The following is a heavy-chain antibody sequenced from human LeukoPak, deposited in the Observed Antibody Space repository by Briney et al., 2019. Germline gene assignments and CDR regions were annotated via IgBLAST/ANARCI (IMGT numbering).Heavy chain of an antibody. CDR2: ITSSSYI. CDR3: ARGVVPAAIGSAFDI. CDR1: GFTFSSYS. D-gene: IGHD2-2*01. J-gene: IGHJ3*02. Sequence: GGSLRLSCAASGFTFSSYSMNWVRQAPGKGLEWVSSITSSSYIYYADSVKGRFTISRDNAKNSLYLQMNSLRAEDTAVYYCARGVVPAAIGSAFDIWGQGTMVTVSS. V-gene: IGHV3-21*01.